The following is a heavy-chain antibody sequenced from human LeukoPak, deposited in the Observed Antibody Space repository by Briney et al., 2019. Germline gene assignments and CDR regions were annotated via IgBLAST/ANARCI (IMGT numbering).Heavy chain of an antibody. D-gene: IGHD2-15*01. CDR3: ARMANCSGGSCYGPIFDY. CDR2: IYYSGST. CDR1: GGSISSYY. V-gene: IGHV4-59*01. Sequence: SETLSLTCTVSGGSISSYYWSWIRQPPGKGLEWIGYIYYSGSTNYNPSLKSRVTISVDTSKNQFSLKLSSVTAADTAVYYCARMANCSGGSCYGPIFDYWGQRTLVTVSS. J-gene: IGHJ4*02.